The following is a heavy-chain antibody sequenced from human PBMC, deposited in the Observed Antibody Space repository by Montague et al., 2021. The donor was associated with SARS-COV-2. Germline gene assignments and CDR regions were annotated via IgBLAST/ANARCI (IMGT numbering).Heavy chain of an antibody. CDR1: RFTFSSYD. V-gene: IGHV3-7*01. Sequence: SLRLSCAASRFTFSSYDMHWVRQAPGKGLEWVANIKPDESEKNYVDSVKGRFSISRDNAKNSLYLQMGNLRAEDTAIYYCAKNGGAHGLDVWGQGTSVSVSS. J-gene: IGHJ6*02. CDR2: IKPDESEK. CDR3: AKNGGAHGLDV. D-gene: IGHD4-23*01.